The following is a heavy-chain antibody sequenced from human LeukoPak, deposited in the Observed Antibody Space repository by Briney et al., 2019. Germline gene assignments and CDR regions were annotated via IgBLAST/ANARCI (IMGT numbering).Heavy chain of an antibody. D-gene: IGHD4-17*01. CDR3: ARNPVTTKYFDY. Sequence: ASVKVSCKASGYTFTSYYMHWVRQAPGQGLEWMGIINPSGGSTRYAQKFQGRVTMARDTSTSTVYMELSSLRSEDTAVYYCARNPVTTKYFDYWGQGTLVTVSS. J-gene: IGHJ4*02. V-gene: IGHV1-46*01. CDR1: GYTFTSYY. CDR2: INPSGGST.